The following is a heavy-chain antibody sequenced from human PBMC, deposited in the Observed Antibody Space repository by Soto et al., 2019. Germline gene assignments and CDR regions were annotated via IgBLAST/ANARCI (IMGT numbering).Heavy chain of an antibody. CDR2: IRSSDNTI. CDR3: ARDSDDYVWGNYRSDRAPNHNGMDV. CDR1: GFMFHDYY. V-gene: IGHV3-11*01. J-gene: IGHJ6*02. D-gene: IGHD3-16*02. Sequence: PGGSLRLSCVASGFMFHDYYMSWIRQAPGKGLEWGSYIRSSDNTIFYADSVKGRFTISRDNAKNSLYLQMSSLRAEDTAVYYCARDSDDYVWGNYRSDRAPNHNGMDVWGQGTTVTVSS.